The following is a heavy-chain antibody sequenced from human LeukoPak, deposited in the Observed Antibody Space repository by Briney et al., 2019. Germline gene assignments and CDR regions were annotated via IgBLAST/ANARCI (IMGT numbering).Heavy chain of an antibody. Sequence: GGSLRLSCAASGFTFSSYGMHWVRQAPGKGLEWVAVIWYDGSNKYYADSVKGRFTISRDNTKNSVYLEMNSLRAEDTAVYYCARGGAGSGGDYFDYWGQGTLVTVSS. CDR3: ARGGAGSGGDYFDY. D-gene: IGHD1-26*01. CDR1: GFTFSSYG. J-gene: IGHJ4*02. CDR2: IWYDGSNK. V-gene: IGHV3-33*01.